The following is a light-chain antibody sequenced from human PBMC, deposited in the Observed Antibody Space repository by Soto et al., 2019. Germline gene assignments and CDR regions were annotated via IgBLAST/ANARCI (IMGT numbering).Light chain of an antibody. CDR2: GAS. CDR3: QQYNNWLRT. J-gene: IGKJ1*01. V-gene: IGKV3-15*01. CDR1: QSVSSN. Sequence: EIVMTQSPAILSVSPGERATLYCRASQSVSSNLAWYQQNPGQAPRLLIYGASTRATGIPATFSGSGSGTEFTLTISSLQSEDFAVYYCQQYNNWLRTFGQGTKVDI.